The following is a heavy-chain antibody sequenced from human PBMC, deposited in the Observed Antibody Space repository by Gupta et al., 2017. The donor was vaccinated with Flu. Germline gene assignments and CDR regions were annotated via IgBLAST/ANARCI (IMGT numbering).Heavy chain of an antibody. CDR3: AREGDIVAPTVKGFDY. V-gene: IGHV3-33*01. CDR2: IWYDGSNK. Sequence: QVQLVESGGGVVQPGRSLRLSCAASGFPFRSYGMHWVRQAPGKGLEWVAVIWYDGSNKYYADSVKGRFTISRDNSKNTLYLQMNSLRAEDTAVYYCAREGDIVAPTVKGFDYWGQGTLVTVSS. D-gene: IGHD5-12*01. CDR1: GFPFRSYG. J-gene: IGHJ4*02.